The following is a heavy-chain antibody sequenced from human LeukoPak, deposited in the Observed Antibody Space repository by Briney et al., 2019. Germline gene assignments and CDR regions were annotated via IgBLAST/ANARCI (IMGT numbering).Heavy chain of an antibody. Sequence: PGGSLRLSCAASGFTFSSYAISWVRQAPGQGLEWMGRIIPILGIANYAQKFQGRVTITADKSTSTAYMELSSLRSEDTAVYHCARENGDYYYGMDVWGQGTTVTVSS. D-gene: IGHD4-17*01. CDR1: GFTFSSYA. J-gene: IGHJ6*02. CDR3: ARENGDYYYGMDV. CDR2: IIPILGIA. V-gene: IGHV1-69*04.